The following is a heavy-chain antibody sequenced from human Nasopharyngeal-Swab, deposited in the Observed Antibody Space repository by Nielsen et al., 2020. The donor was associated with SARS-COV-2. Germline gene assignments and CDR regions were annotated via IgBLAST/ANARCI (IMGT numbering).Heavy chain of an antibody. CDR1: IGSFSGYY. J-gene: IGHJ4*02. CDR2: INHSGST. Sequence: GSLRLSCGVYIGSFSGYYWSWIRQLPGKGLEWIGEINHSGSTNYNPSLKSRVTLSVDTSKNHFSLKLTSLTAADTAVYYCARGGLAGARGGYFDYWGPGTLVTVSS. CDR3: ARGGLAGARGGYFDY. V-gene: IGHV4-34*01. D-gene: IGHD1-26*01.